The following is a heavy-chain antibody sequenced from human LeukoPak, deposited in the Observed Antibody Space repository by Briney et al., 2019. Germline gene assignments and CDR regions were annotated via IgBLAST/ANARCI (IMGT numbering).Heavy chain of an antibody. Sequence: GGSLRLSCAASGFTFSSYEMNWVRQAPGKGLEWVSYISSSGSTIYYADSVKGRFTISRDNSKDTLYLQMNSLRAEDTAVYNCARDPGGEWYMDVWGKGTTVTVSS. CDR1: GFTFSSYE. CDR3: ARDPGGEWYMDV. D-gene: IGHD2-21*01. CDR2: ISSSGSTI. J-gene: IGHJ6*03. V-gene: IGHV3-48*03.